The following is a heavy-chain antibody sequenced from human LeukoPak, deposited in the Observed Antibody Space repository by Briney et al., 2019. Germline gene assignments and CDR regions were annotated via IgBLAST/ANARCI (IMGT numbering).Heavy chain of an antibody. CDR2: ISYDGSNK. CDR3: ARKRGYSSSWHDAFDI. D-gene: IGHD6-13*01. J-gene: IGHJ3*02. V-gene: IGHV3-30*04. Sequence: GRSLRLSCAASGFTFSSYAMHWVRQAPGKGLEWVAVISYDGSNKYYADSVKGRFTISRDNSKNTLYLQMNSLRAEDTAVYYCARKRGYSSSWHDAFDIWGQGTMVTVSS. CDR1: GFTFSSYA.